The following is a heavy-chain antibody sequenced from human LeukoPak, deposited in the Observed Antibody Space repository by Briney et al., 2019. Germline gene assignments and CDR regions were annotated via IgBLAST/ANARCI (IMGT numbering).Heavy chain of an antibody. J-gene: IGHJ6*03. CDR3: ARVLLVAAAGYYYMDV. Sequence: ASVKVSFKASGYTFTSYGISWVRQAPGQGLEWMGWISAYNGNTNYAQKLQGRVTMTTDTSTSTAYMELRSLRSDDTAVYYCARVLLVAAAGYYYMDVWGKGTTVTVSS. CDR1: GYTFTSYG. V-gene: IGHV1-18*01. D-gene: IGHD6-13*01. CDR2: ISAYNGNT.